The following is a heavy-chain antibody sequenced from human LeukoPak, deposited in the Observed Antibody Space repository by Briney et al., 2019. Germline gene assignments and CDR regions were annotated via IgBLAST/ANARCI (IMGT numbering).Heavy chain of an antibody. CDR3: ARAVLLWFGDTGYYFDY. CDR1: GGSISSYY. CDR2: IYYSGST. Sequence: PSETLSLTCTVSGGSISSYYWSWIRQPPGKGLEWIAYIYYSGSTYYNPSLKSRVTISVDTSKNQFSLKLSSVTAADTAVYYCARAVLLWFGDTGYYFDYWGQGTLVTVSS. J-gene: IGHJ4*02. D-gene: IGHD3-10*01. V-gene: IGHV4-59*12.